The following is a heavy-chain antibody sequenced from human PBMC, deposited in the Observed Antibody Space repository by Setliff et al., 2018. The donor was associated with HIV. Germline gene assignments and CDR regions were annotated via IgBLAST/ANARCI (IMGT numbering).Heavy chain of an antibody. CDR3: ARRRYYDSSGKSYFDY. Sequence: TETLSLTCTVSGGSISSSSYYWGWIRQPPGKGLEWIGSIYYSGSTYYNPSLKSRVTISVDTSKNQFSLKLSSVTAADTAVYYCARRRYYDSSGKSYFDYWGQGTLVTVSS. CDR1: GGSISSSSYY. D-gene: IGHD3-22*01. J-gene: IGHJ4*02. CDR2: IYYSGST. V-gene: IGHV4-39*01.